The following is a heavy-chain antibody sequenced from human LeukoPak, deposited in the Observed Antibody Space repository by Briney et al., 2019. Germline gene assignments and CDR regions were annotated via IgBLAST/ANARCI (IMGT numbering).Heavy chain of an antibody. CDR1: GGSISSYY. CDR2: IYYSGST. V-gene: IGHV4-59*01. J-gene: IGHJ4*02. D-gene: IGHD3-10*01. Sequence: SETLSLTCTVSGGSISSYYWSWIRQPPGKGLEWIGYIYYSGSTNYNPSLKSRVTISVDTSKNQFSLKLSSVTAADTAVYYCAARWFGELLSFDYWGQGTLVTVSS. CDR3: AARWFGELLSFDY.